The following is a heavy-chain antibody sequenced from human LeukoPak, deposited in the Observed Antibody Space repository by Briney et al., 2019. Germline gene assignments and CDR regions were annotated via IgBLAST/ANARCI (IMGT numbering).Heavy chain of an antibody. Sequence: SETLSLTCTVSSYSISSGYYWGWIRQPPGKGLEWIGSIYHSGSTYYNPSLKSRVTISVDTSKNQFSLKLSSVTAADTAFYFCARAGGRDFHFDSWGQGTLVTVSS. CDR1: SYSISSGYY. CDR2: IYHSGST. J-gene: IGHJ4*02. V-gene: IGHV4-38-2*02. CDR3: ARAGGRDFHFDS. D-gene: IGHD5-12*01.